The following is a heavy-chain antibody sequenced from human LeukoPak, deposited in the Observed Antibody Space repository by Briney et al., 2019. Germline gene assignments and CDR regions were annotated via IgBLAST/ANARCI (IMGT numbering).Heavy chain of an antibody. CDR1: GFTFTSYA. CDR2: ISGSGGST. V-gene: IGHV3-23*01. CDR3: AKSRQWLVLDAFDI. J-gene: IGHJ3*02. D-gene: IGHD6-19*01. Sequence: GGSLRLSCAASGFTFTSYAMSWVRQAPGKGLEWVSGISGSGGSTYYVDSAKGRFTISRDNSKNTLYLQMNSLRAEDTAVYYCAKSRQWLVLDAFDIWGQGTMVTVSS.